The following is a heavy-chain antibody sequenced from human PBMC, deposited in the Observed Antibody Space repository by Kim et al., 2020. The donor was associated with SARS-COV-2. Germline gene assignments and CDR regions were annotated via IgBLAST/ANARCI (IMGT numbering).Heavy chain of an antibody. CDR3: ARRLSNTSGWGSHYCDL. V-gene: IGHV4-34*01. Sequence: SETLSLTCAVYGRSFSGYYWSWIRQPPGKGLEWIGEINHSGRTNYNPSLKSRVTISVDTSKNQFSLKLTSVTAADTAVYYCARRLSNTSGWGSHYCDLWGQGTLVTVSS. CDR1: GRSFSGYY. J-gene: IGHJ4*02. CDR2: INHSGRT. D-gene: IGHD3-10*01.